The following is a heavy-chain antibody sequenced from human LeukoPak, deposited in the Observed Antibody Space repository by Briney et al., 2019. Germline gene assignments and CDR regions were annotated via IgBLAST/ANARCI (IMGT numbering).Heavy chain of an antibody. J-gene: IGHJ1*01. V-gene: IGHV3-23*01. Sequence: GGSLRLSCAASGFTFSSYSMNWVRQAPGKGLEWVSAISGSGGSTYYADSVKGRFTISRDNAKNSVYLQMNSLGADDTAVYYCATYSILNAREFRYWGQGTLVTVSS. CDR3: ATYSILNAREFRY. CDR1: GFTFSSYS. CDR2: ISGSGGST. D-gene: IGHD4-11*01.